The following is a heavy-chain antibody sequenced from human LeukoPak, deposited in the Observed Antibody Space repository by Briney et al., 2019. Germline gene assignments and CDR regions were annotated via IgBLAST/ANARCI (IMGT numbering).Heavy chain of an antibody. CDR2: IKKDGSEK. Sequence: GGSLRLSCAASGFTFSSYGMHWVRQAPGKGLEWVANIKKDGSEKYYVDAVKGRFTISRDNAKTSLYLQMNSLRAEDTAVYYCARDLSGIAGYTYGRGIDYWGQGTLVTVSS. CDR3: ARDLSGIAGYTYGRGIDY. CDR1: GFTFSSYG. D-gene: IGHD5-18*01. J-gene: IGHJ4*02. V-gene: IGHV3-7*01.